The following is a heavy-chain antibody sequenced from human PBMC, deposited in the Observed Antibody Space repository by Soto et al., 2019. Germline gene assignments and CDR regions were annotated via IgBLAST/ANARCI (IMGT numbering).Heavy chain of an antibody. CDR2: ISSSSSYI. D-gene: IGHD3-22*01. CDR1: GFTFSSYS. V-gene: IGHV3-21*01. Sequence: PGGSLRLSCAASGFTFSSYSMNWVRQAPGKGLEWVSSISSSSSYIYYADSVKGRFTISRDNAKNSLYLQMNSLRAEDTAVYYCARVPEAYYDSSGYRAFDIWGQGTMVTVS. J-gene: IGHJ3*02. CDR3: ARVPEAYYDSSGYRAFDI.